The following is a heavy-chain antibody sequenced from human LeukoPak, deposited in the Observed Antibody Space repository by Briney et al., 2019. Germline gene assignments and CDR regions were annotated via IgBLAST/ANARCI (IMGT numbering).Heavy chain of an antibody. CDR2: INHSGST. D-gene: IGHD3-9*01. J-gene: IGHJ3*02. CDR1: GGSFSGYY. Sequence: SETLSLTCAVYGGSFSGYYWSWIRQPPGKGLEWIGEINHSGSTNYNPSLKSRVTISVDTSKNQFSLKLSSVTAADTAVYYCARHVSYYDILTGYFWNDAFDIWGQGTMVTVSS. CDR3: ARHVSYYDILTGYFWNDAFDI. V-gene: IGHV4-34*01.